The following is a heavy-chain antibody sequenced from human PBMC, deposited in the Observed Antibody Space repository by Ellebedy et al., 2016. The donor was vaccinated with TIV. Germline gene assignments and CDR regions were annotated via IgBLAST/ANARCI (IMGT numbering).Heavy chain of an antibody. D-gene: IGHD2-2*01. CDR2: VFRTGST. CDR3: ARQYCSSSSCDARWVDY. J-gene: IGHJ4*02. CDR1: GDSITSCNW. V-gene: IGHV4-4*02. Sequence: SETLSLXXAVSGDSITSCNWWSWVRQPPGKGLEWIGEVFRTGSTSYNPSLKSRVSLSVDTSKNQFFLTLSSVTAADTAVYYCARQYCSSSSCDARWVDYWGQGTLVTVSS.